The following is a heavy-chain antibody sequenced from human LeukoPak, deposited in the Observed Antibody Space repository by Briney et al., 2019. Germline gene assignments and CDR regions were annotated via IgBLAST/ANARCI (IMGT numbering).Heavy chain of an antibody. CDR1: GGSISSSSYY. CDR3: ARRTYYYDSSDLFDY. D-gene: IGHD3-22*01. V-gene: IGHV4-39*01. CDR2: IYYSGST. Sequence: ETLSLTCTVSGGSISSSSYYWGWIRQPPGKGLEWIGSIYYSGSTYYNPSLKSRVTISVDTSKNQFFLKLSSVTAADTAVYYCARRTYYYDSSDLFDYWGQGTLVTVSS. J-gene: IGHJ4*02.